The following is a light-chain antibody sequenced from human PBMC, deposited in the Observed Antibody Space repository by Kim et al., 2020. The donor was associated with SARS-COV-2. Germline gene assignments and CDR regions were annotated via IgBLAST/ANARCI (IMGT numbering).Light chain of an antibody. Sequence: QAGLTQPPSVSEALRQTATLTCTGNSNNVGNQGAAWLQQEEGHPPKLLSYRNDNRPSGISERFSASRSGNTASLTITGLQPEDEADYYCSAWDSSLSSWVFGRGTKLTVL. CDR2: RND. J-gene: IGLJ3*02. V-gene: IGLV10-54*01. CDR3: SAWDSSLSSWV. CDR1: SNNVGNQG.